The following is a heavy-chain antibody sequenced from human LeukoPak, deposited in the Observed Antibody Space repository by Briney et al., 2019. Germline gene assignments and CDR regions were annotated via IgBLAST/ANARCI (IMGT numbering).Heavy chain of an antibody. CDR2: IYYSGST. J-gene: IGHJ4*02. Sequence: PSETLSLTCTVSGGSISSYYWSWIRQPPGKGLEWIGYIYYSGSTNYNPSLKSRVTISVDTSKNQFSLKLSSVTAADTAVYYCARASMVRGDFDYWGQGTLVTVSS. CDR3: ARASMVRGDFDY. V-gene: IGHV4-59*01. D-gene: IGHD3-10*01. CDR1: GGSISSYY.